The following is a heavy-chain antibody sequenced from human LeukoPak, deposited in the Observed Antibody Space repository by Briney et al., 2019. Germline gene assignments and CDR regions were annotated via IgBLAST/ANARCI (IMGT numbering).Heavy chain of an antibody. J-gene: IGHJ4*02. Sequence: GGSLCLSCAASGFTFSTYSRNWVRQAPGKGLEWVSYISSSSTTIYYADSVKGRFTISRDNAKNSLYLQMNSLRDGDTAVYYCARVPYSSGTYDYWGQGTLVTVSS. D-gene: IGHD6-19*01. CDR3: ARVPYSSGTYDY. CDR2: ISSSSTTI. V-gene: IGHV3-48*02. CDR1: GFTFSTYS.